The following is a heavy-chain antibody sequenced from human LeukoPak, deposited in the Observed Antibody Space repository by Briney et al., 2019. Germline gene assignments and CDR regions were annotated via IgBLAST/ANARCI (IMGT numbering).Heavy chain of an antibody. Sequence: SETLSLTCTVSGGSISRSSYYWGCIRQSPGKGLEWIGSIYYSDSGTMYYNPSLKSRVTMSADTSKNQFSLRVSSVTAADTAVYYCARRPPALGAFDIWGQGTMVTVSS. CDR3: ARRPPALGAFDI. V-gene: IGHV4-39*01. CDR2: IYYSDSGTM. J-gene: IGHJ3*02. CDR1: GGSISRSSYY.